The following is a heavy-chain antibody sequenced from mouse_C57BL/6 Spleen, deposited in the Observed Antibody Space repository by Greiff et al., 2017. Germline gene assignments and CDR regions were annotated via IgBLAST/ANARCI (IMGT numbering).Heavy chain of an antibody. J-gene: IGHJ1*03. D-gene: IGHD1-1*01. V-gene: IGHV1-69*01. CDR1: GYTFTSYW. CDR2: IDPSGSNT. CDR3: ARRIVHYYGRPHWYFDD. Sequence: QVQLQQPGAELVMPGASVKLSCKASGYTFTSYWMPWVKQRPGQGLEWIGEIDPSGSNTNYNQKFKGKSTLTVDKASSTAYMQLSSLTSEDSAVYYGARRIVHYYGRPHWYFDDWGTGTTVTGSS.